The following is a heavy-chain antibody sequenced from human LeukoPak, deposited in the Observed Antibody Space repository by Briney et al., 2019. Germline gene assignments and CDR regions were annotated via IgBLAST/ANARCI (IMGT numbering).Heavy chain of an antibody. CDR1: GFTFSSYG. D-gene: IGHD3-22*01. Sequence: AGGSLRLSCAASGFTFSSYGMSWVRQAPGKGLEWVSAISGSGGSTYYADSVKGRFTISRDNSKNTLYLQMNSLRAEDTAVYYCAKKSSIAYYYDSSGHFDYWGQGTLITVSS. CDR2: ISGSGGST. V-gene: IGHV3-23*01. CDR3: AKKSSIAYYYDSSGHFDY. J-gene: IGHJ4*02.